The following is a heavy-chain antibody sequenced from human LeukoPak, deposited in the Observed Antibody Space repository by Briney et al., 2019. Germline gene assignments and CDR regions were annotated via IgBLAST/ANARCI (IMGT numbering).Heavy chain of an antibody. CDR3: ARLNENHFDY. CDR2: INPKSGAT. Sequence: ASVKVSCKASGYTFTGYHMHWVRQAPGQGLEWMAWINPKSGATDYAQKFQGRVTKHMETSTSTAYMELSRLRSDDTAVYYCARLNENHFDYWGQGTLVTVSS. D-gene: IGHD1-1*01. V-gene: IGHV1-2*02. CDR1: GYTFTGYH. J-gene: IGHJ4*02.